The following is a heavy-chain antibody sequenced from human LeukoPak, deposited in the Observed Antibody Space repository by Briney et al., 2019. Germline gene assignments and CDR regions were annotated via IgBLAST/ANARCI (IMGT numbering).Heavy chain of an antibody. CDR1: GFTFSSYE. V-gene: IGHV3-48*03. CDR3: ARGGSYYSFDY. D-gene: IGHD1-26*01. CDR2: ISSSGRTI. J-gene: IGHJ4*02. Sequence: GGSLRLSCAASGFTFSSYEMNWVRRAPGKGLEWVAYISSSGRTIYYADSVKGRFTISRDNAKNSLYLQMNSLRAEDTAVYNCARGGSYYSFDYWGQGTLVTVSS.